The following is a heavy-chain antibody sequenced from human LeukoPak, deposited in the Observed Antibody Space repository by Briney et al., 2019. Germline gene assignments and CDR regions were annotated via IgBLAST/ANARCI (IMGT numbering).Heavy chain of an antibody. D-gene: IGHD5-24*01. CDR1: GGSFSGYY. Sequence: SETLSLTCAVYGGSFSGYYWSWIRQPPGKGLEWIGEINHSGSTNYNPSLKSRVTISVDTSKNQFSLKLSSVTAADTAVYYCASIPRRLRALTWYFDLWGRGTLVTVSS. CDR2: INHSGST. J-gene: IGHJ2*01. CDR3: ASIPRRLRALTWYFDL. V-gene: IGHV4-34*01.